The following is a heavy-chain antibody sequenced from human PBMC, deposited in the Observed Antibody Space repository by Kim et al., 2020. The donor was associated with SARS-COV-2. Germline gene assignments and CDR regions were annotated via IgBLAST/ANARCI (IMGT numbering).Heavy chain of an antibody. D-gene: IGHD3-10*01. CDR1: GGSISSYY. V-gene: IGHV4-59*01. J-gene: IGHJ5*02. CDR2: IYYSGST. CDR3: ALWFGETQRWFDP. Sequence: SGTLSLTCTVSGGSISSYYWSWIRQPPGKGLEWIGYIYYSGSTNYNPSLKSRVTISVDTSKNQFSLKLSSVTAADTAVYYCALWFGETQRWFDPWGQGTLVTVSS.